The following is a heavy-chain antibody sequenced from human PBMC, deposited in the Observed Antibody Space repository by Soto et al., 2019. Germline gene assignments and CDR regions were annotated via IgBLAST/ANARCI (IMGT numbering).Heavy chain of an antibody. CDR2: ISSSGTTI. V-gene: IGHV3-48*03. Sequence: GGSLRLSCAISGFTFSTYEMNWVRQAPGKGLEWVSYISSSGTTIYYADSVKGRFTISRDNAKNSLYLQLNSLRAEDTAVYYCARRYCSSTSCTHDYWGQGTLVTVSS. D-gene: IGHD2-2*01. J-gene: IGHJ4*02. CDR1: GFTFSTYE. CDR3: ARRYCSSTSCTHDY.